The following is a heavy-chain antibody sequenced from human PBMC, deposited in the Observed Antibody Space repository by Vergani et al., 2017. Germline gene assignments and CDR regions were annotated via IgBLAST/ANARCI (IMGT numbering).Heavy chain of an antibody. V-gene: IGHV1-69*12. D-gene: IGHD1-14*01. CDR2: IIPIFGTA. CDR3: ARDRMGVRFRQPHYYGMDV. J-gene: IGHJ6*02. CDR1: GGTFSSYA. Sequence: QVQLVQSGAEVKKPGSSVKVSCKASGGTFSSYAISWVRQAPGQGLEWMGGIIPIFGTANYAQKFQGRVTITADESTSTAYMELSSLRSEDTAVYYCARDRMGVRFRQPHYYGMDVWGQGTTVTVSS.